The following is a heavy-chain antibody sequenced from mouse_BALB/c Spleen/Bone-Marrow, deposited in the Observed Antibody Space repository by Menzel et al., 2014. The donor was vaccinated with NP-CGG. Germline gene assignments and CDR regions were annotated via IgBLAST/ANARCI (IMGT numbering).Heavy chain of an antibody. Sequence: VKLVESGPGLVAPSQSLSITCTVSGFSLTSYGVSCVRQPPGKGLEWLGIIWGDGSRNYHSALISRLSISKDNSKSQVFLKLNSLQTDDTATYYCAKPTGNYLFPYWGQGTLVTVSA. D-gene: IGHD2-1*01. CDR3: AKPTGNYLFPY. V-gene: IGHV2-3*01. CDR1: GFSLTSYG. CDR2: IWGDGSR. J-gene: IGHJ3*01.